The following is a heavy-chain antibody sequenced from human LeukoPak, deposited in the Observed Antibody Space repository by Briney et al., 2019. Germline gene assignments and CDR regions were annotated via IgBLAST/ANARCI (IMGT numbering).Heavy chain of an antibody. CDR2: ISYDGSNE. J-gene: IGHJ4*02. D-gene: IGHD6-13*01. CDR3: ARSRGMYSSSWFDY. Sequence: PGRSLRLSCAVSGFTFSSYAVHWVRQAPGKGLEWVADISYDGSNEYYADSVKGRFTISRDNSKNTLYLQMNSLRAEDTAVYYCARSRGMYSSSWFDYWGQGTLVTVSS. V-gene: IGHV3-30-3*01. CDR1: GFTFSSYA.